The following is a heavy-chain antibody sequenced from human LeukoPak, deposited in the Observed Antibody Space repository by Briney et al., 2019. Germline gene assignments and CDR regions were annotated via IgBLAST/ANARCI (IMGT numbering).Heavy chain of an antibody. Sequence: SETLSLTCAVYGGSFSGYYWSWIRQPPGKGLEWIGEINHSGSTNYNPSLKSRVTISVDTSKNQFSLKLSSVTAADSAVYYCARGLRWQGTFQHWGQGTLVTVSS. CDR1: GGSFSGYY. CDR3: ARGLRWQGTFQH. J-gene: IGHJ1*01. D-gene: IGHD4-23*01. CDR2: INHSGST. V-gene: IGHV4-34*01.